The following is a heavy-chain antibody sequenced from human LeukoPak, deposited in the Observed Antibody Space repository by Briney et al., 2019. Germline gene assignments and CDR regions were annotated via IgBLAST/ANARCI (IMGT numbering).Heavy chain of an antibody. CDR2: ISSGGYTI. D-gene: IGHD3-22*01. CDR1: GLPFSHYD. V-gene: IGHV3-48*03. J-gene: IGHJ4*02. CDR3: ATDSSGFSY. Sequence: GGSLRLSCAVSGLPFSHYDMNWVRQAPGKGLEWVSSISSGGYTIKYHDSVRGRFIISRDNADNSLYLQMNSLRGDDTASYYCATDSSGFSYWGQGILVAVSS.